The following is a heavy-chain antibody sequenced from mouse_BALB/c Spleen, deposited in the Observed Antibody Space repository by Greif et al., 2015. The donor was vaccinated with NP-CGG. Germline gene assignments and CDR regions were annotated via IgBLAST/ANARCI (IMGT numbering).Heavy chain of an antibody. Sequence: DVQLQEPRAGLVQPGGSLRLSCATSGFTFSDFYMEGVRQPPGKRLEWIAASRNQANDYTTEYSASVKGRSIVSRDTSQSILYLQMNALRAEDTAIYYCARDEGLYYWGQGTTLTVSS. J-gene: IGHJ2*01. D-gene: IGHD3-3*01. V-gene: IGHV7-1*02. CDR1: GFTFSDFY. CDR3: ARDEGLYY. CDR2: SRNQANDYTT.